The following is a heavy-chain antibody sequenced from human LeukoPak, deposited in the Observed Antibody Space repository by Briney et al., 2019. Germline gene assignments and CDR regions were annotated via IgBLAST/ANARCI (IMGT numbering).Heavy chain of an antibody. CDR2: IYYSGST. V-gene: IGHV4-59*01. J-gene: IGHJ6*04. CDR1: GGSISSYY. CDR3: ARDLGMDV. Sequence: PSETLSLTCTVSGGSISSYYWSWIRQPPGKGLEWIGNIYYSGSTNYNPSLKSRVTISVDTSKNQFSLKLSSVTAADTAVYYCARDLGMDVWGKGTTVTISS.